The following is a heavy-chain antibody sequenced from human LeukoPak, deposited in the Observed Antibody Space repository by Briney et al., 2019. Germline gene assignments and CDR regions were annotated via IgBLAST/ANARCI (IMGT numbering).Heavy chain of an antibody. Sequence: PSETLSLTCTVSGGSISSYYWSWIRQPPGKGLEWIGYIYYSGSTNYNPSLKSRVTISVDTSKNQFSLKLSSVTAADTAVYYCARESLGGRGSSGWKGAFDYWGQGTLVTVSS. D-gene: IGHD6-25*01. J-gene: IGHJ4*02. V-gene: IGHV4-59*01. CDR3: ARESLGGRGSSGWKGAFDY. CDR2: IYYSGST. CDR1: GGSISSYY.